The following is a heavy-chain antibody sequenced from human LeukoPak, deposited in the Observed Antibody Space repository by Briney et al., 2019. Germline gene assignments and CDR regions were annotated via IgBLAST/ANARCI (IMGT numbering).Heavy chain of an antibody. J-gene: IGHJ3*02. CDR2: INHSGST. V-gene: IGHV4-34*01. CDR3: ARQSYNPDAFDI. D-gene: IGHD1-14*01. CDR1: GGSFSGYY. Sequence: PSETLSLTCAVYGGSFSGYYWNWVRQPPGKGLEWVGEINHSGSTNYNPSLKSRVTISVDTSKKQFSLNLSSVIAADTGVFYCARQSYNPDAFDIWGQGTMVTVSS.